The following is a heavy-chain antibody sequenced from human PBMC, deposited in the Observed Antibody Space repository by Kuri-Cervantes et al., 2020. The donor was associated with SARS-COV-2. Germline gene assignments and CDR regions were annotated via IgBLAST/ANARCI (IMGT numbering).Heavy chain of an antibody. J-gene: IGHJ6*02. V-gene: IGHV4-59*08. D-gene: IGHD2-21*01. CDR2: IYYTGST. CDR1: GGSISSYY. CDR3: ARGLHIVVGDYYYGMDV. Sequence: CTVYGGSISSYYWSWVRQPPGKGLEWIGYIYYTGSTNYNPSLKSRGTISVDTSKSQFSLKLSSVTAADTAVYYCARGLHIVVGDYYYGMDVWGQGTTVTVSS.